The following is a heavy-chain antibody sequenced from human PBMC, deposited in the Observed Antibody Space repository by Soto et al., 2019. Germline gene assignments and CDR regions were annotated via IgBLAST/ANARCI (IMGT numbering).Heavy chain of an antibody. CDR1: GGIFSDFS. CDR2: IMPIFGGP. J-gene: IGHJ6*02. CDR3: ASSLRMPGIGNYYYVMDV. Sequence: QVQLVQSGAEVKKPGSSLKVSCKASGGIFSDFSFSWVRQAPGQGLEWMGGIMPIFGGPDYAQRFRGRVTITADEVTRTAFMELRGLTSEDTATYYCASSLRMPGIGNYYYVMDVWGQGTTVTVSS. V-gene: IGHV1-69*12. D-gene: IGHD6-13*01.